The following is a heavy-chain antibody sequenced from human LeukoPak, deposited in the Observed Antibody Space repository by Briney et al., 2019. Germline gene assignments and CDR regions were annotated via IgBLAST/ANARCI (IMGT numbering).Heavy chain of an antibody. CDR1: GYTFTGYY. CDR3: ARDPPDDSSCYYASGDY. Sequence: GASVKVSCKASGYTFTGYYMHWVRQAPGQGLEWVGWINPNSGGTNYAQNFRGRVTMTRDTSISTAYMALSRLRSDETAVYYCARDPPDDSSCYYASGDYWGQGTLVTVSS. V-gene: IGHV1-2*02. J-gene: IGHJ4*02. D-gene: IGHD3-22*01. CDR2: INPNSGGT.